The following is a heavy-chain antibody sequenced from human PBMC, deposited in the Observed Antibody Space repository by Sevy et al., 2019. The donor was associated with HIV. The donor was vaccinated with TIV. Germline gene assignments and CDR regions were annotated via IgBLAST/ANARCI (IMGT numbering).Heavy chain of an antibody. CDR1: GYRFTSYW. CDR3: ARRSYDTNGYPQYSFDS. CDR2: IYPDDSDT. Sequence: GESLKISCKASGYRFTSYWIGWVRQMPGKGLRWMWIIYPDDSDTRYSPSFQGQVIISADKSINTAYLQWSSLKASDTAMYFCARRSYDTNGYPQYSFDSWGQGTLVTVSS. J-gene: IGHJ4*02. V-gene: IGHV5-51*01. D-gene: IGHD2-8*01.